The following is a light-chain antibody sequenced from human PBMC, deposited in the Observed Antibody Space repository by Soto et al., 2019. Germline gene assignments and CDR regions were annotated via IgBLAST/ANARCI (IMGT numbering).Light chain of an antibody. J-gene: IGKJ5*01. CDR3: QQYGSPPLT. V-gene: IGKV3-20*01. CDR2: GAS. CDR1: QSVSSSY. Sequence: EIVMTQSPAALSVSPGERATLSCRASQSVSSSYLAWYQQKPGQAPRLLIYGASSRATGIPDRFSGSGSGTDFTLTISRLEPEDFAVYYCQQYGSPPLTFGGGTRLEIK.